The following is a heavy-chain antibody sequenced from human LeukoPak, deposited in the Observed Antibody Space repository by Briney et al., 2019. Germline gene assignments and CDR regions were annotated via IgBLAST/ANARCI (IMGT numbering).Heavy chain of an antibody. Sequence: SETLSLTCAVYGGSFSGYYWSWIRQPPGKGLEWIGEINHSGSTNYNPSLKSRVTISVDTSKNQLSLKLSSVTAADTAVYYCAGGVFTDLDIVGVVARGNYFDYWGQGTLVTVSS. CDR2: INHSGST. V-gene: IGHV4-34*01. CDR1: GGSFSGYY. D-gene: IGHD2-15*01. CDR3: AGGVFTDLDIVGVVARGNYFDY. J-gene: IGHJ4*02.